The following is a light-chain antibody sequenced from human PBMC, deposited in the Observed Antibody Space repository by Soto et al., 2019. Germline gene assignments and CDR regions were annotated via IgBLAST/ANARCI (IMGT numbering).Light chain of an antibody. CDR3: QQYNTYST. Sequence: DIQMTQSPSTLSASVGDRVTITCRASQSISSWLAWYQQKPGQAPQLLIYDASSLEGGVPSRFSGSGSGTEFTLTISSLQPDDFATYYCQQYNTYSTFGQGTKVEI. V-gene: IGKV1-5*01. CDR2: DAS. CDR1: QSISSW. J-gene: IGKJ1*01.